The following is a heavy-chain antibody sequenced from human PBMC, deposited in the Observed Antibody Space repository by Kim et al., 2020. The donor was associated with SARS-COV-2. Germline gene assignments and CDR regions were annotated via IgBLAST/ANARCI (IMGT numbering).Heavy chain of an antibody. D-gene: IGHD5-12*01. CDR1: GGSISSYY. CDR2: IYYSGST. CDR3: AREIVARAGWFDP. J-gene: IGHJ5*02. Sequence: SETLSLTCTVSGGSISSYYWSWIRQPPGKGLEWIGYIYYSGSTNYNPSLKSRVTISVDTSKNQFSLMLSSVTAADTAVYYCAREIVARAGWFDPWGQGTLVTVSS. V-gene: IGHV4-59*01.